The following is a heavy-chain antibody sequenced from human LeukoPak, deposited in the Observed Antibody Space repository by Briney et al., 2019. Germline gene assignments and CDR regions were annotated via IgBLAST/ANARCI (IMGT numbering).Heavy chain of an antibody. CDR3: ARRTSSNYVDS. Sequence: PSETLSLTCTVSGGSLSRYYWSWIRQPPGKRLEWIGYIFYSGSTNYNPSLKSRVTMSEDTSQNQFSLRLSSVTAADTAVYYCARRTSSNYVDSWGQGTLVTVSS. CDR2: IFYSGST. D-gene: IGHD4-11*01. V-gene: IGHV4-59*01. CDR1: GGSLSRYY. J-gene: IGHJ4*02.